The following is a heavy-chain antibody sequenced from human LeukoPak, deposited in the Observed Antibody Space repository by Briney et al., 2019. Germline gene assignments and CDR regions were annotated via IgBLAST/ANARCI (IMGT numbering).Heavy chain of an antibody. V-gene: IGHV3-64*01. CDR2: ISSNGGST. CDR1: GFTFSSYA. CDR3: ARDPAYCGGDCYSEAVAFDI. Sequence: GGSLRLSCAASGFTFSSYAMHWVRQAPGKGLEYVSAISSNGGSTYYANSVKGRFTISRDNSKNTLYLQVGSLRAEDMAVYYCARDPAYCGGDCYSEAVAFDIWGQGTMVTVSS. D-gene: IGHD2-21*02. J-gene: IGHJ3*02.